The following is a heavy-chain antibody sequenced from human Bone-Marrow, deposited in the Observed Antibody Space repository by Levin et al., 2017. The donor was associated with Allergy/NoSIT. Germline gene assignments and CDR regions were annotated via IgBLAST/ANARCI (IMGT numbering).Heavy chain of an antibody. V-gene: IGHV3-30*02. CDR2: VHSNGDNK. D-gene: IGHD3-10*01. J-gene: IGHJ4*02. CDR3: AKVGSTATTSSFFDY. Sequence: GESLKISCAASGFIFSDYAMHWIRQAPGKGLEWVALVHSNGDNKYYAESVKGRFTISKDASKNTLYLQMNSLTVEDTAVYYCAKVGSTATTSSFFDYWGQGTLVTVSS. CDR1: GFIFSDYA.